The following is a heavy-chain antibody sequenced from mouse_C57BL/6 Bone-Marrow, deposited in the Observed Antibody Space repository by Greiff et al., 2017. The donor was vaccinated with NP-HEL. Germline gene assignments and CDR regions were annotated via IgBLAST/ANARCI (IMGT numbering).Heavy chain of an antibody. CDR1: GYTFTSYW. D-gene: IGHD1-1*01. CDR2: IYPGSGST. Sequence: QVQLQQPGAELVKPGASVKMSCKASGYTFTSYWITWVKQRPGQGLEWIGDIYPGSGSTKYNEKFKSKATLTVDTSSSTAYMQRSSLTSEDSAVYDCARPLYDDGSSSRDYWGQGTTLTVSS. CDR3: ARPLYDDGSSSRDY. J-gene: IGHJ2*01. V-gene: IGHV1-55*01.